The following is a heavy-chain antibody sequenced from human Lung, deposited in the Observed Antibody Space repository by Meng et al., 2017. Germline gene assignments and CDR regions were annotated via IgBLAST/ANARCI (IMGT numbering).Heavy chain of an antibody. CDR1: GGSLIDYY. V-gene: IGHV4-34*02. Sequence: QLELRGWRRAWLNPSETMSLTGVVFGGSLIDYYWRWIRQPPGKGLEWIGEINHSGSTNYNPSLESRATISVDTSQNNLSLKLSSVTAADSAVYYCARGPTTMAHDFDYWGQGTLVTVSS. D-gene: IGHD4-11*01. CDR2: INHSGST. CDR3: ARGPTTMAHDFDY. J-gene: IGHJ4*02.